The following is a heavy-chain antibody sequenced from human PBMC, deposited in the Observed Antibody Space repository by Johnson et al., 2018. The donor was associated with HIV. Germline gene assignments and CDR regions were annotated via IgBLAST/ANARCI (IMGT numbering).Heavy chain of an antibody. D-gene: IGHD3-16*01. CDR2: INWNGGRT. CDR1: GFTFDDFG. V-gene: IGHV3-20*04. CDR3: ARAMGGEAFDI. Sequence: VQLVESGGGVVRPGGSLRLSCAASGFTFDDFGMSWVRQSPGKGLEWVSGINWNGGRTDDADSVKGRFTISRNNAKSSLYLQMNSLSAEDTALYYWARAMGGEAFDIWGQGTMVTVSS. J-gene: IGHJ3*02.